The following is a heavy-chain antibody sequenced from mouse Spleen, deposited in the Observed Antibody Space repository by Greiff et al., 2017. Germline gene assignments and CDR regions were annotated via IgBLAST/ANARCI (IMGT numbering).Heavy chain of an antibody. CDR1: GYTFTDYY. D-gene: IGHD1-1*01. J-gene: IGHJ2*01. CDR2: INPYNGGT. CDR3: ARSSITTGGYYFDY. V-gene: IGHV1-19*01. Sequence: VQLKESGPVLVKPGASVKMSCKASGYTFTDYYMNWVKQSHGKSLEWIGVINPYNGGTSYNQKFKGKATLTVDKSSSTAYMELNSLTSEDSAVYYCARSSITTGGYYFDYWGQGTTLTVSS.